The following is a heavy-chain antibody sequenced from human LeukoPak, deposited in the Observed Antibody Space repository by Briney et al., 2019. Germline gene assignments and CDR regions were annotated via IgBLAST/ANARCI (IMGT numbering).Heavy chain of an antibody. J-gene: IGHJ4*02. CDR3: ARDRHRQSDYGEVFDY. D-gene: IGHD4-17*01. V-gene: IGHV3-21*01. CDR2: ISSSSSYI. CDR1: GFTFSTYW. Sequence: MSGGSLRLSCAASGFTFSTYWMSWIRQAPGKGLEWVSSISSSSSYIYYADSVKGRFTISRDNAKNSLYLQMNSLRAEDTAVYYCARDRHRQSDYGEVFDYWGQGTLVTVSS.